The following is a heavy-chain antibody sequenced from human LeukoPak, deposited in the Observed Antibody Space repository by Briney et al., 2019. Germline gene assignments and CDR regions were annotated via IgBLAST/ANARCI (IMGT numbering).Heavy chain of an antibody. Sequence: PSETLSLTCIASGGSISSTSYYWGWIRRPPGRGLEWIGGIIYSGDTKFNPSLKSRVTTSVDTSKNQSSLKLSSVTAADTAVYYCARSQRRIPARPQWFDPWGQGTLVTVSS. CDR2: IIYSGDT. V-gene: IGHV4-39*07. D-gene: IGHD6-6*01. CDR1: GGSISSTSYY. CDR3: ARSQRRIPARPQWFDP. J-gene: IGHJ5*02.